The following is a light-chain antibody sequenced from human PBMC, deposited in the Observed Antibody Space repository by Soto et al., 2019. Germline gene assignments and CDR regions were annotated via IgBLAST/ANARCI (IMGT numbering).Light chain of an antibody. V-gene: IGKV1-5*01. CDR1: QSITNW. J-gene: IGKJ1*01. CDR2: DAS. Sequence: DIQMTQTPSTLSASVGDRVTITCRASQSITNWLAWYQQKPGKAPKVLIYDASILESGVPSRFSGSGSGTEFTLTISSLQPDDFATYYCQHYNTYPWAFGQGTKV. CDR3: QHYNTYPWA.